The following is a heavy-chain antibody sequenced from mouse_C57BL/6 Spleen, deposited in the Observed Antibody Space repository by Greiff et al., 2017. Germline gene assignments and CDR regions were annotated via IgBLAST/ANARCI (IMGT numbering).Heavy chain of an antibody. CDR2: IDPSDSET. CDR3: SRSSDYDVFAY. J-gene: IGHJ3*01. CDR1: GYTFTSYW. V-gene: IGHV1-52*01. D-gene: IGHD2-4*01. Sequence: VQLQQPGAELVRPGSSVKLSCKASGYTFTSYWMHWVKQRPIQGLEWIGNIDPSDSETHYNQKFKDKATLTVDKSSSTASMQLSSLTSEDSAVYYCSRSSDYDVFAYWGQGTLVTVSA.